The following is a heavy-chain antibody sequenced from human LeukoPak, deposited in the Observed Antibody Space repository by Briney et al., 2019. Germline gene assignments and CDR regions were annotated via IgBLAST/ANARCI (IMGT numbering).Heavy chain of an antibody. CDR2: INPKSGGT. CDR1: GYTFTGYY. Sequence: GASVKVSCKASGYTFTGYYMHWVRQAPGQGLEWMGRINPKSGGTNYAQKFQGRVTMTRDTSISTAYMELSRLRSDDTAVYYCARESGGGYSYGRGDYWGRGTLVTVSS. J-gene: IGHJ4*02. D-gene: IGHD5-18*01. CDR3: ARESGGGYSYGRGDY. V-gene: IGHV1-2*06.